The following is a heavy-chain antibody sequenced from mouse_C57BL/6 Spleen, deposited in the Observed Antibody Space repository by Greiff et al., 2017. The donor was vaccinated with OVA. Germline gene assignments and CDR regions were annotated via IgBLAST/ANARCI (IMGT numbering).Heavy chain of an antibody. J-gene: IGHJ3*01. D-gene: IGHD2-2*01. CDR3: ASWMVTTKGFAY. V-gene: IGHV1-56*01. CDR2: IFPGSGST. Sequence: QVQLQQSGPELVRPGASVKISCKAPGYTFTSHWMQWVRQRPGQGLEWIGEIFPGSGSTYYNEKFKGKATLTVDTSSSTAYMQLSSLTSEDSAVYFCASWMVTTKGFAYWGQGTLVTVSA. CDR1: GYTFTSHW.